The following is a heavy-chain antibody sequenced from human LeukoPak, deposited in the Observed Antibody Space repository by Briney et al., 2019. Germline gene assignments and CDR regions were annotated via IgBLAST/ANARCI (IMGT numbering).Heavy chain of an antibody. CDR2: ISYDGSNK. Sequence: GGSLRLSCAASGFTFSSYAMHWVRQAPGKGLEWVAVISYDGSNKYYADSVKGRFTISRDNSKNTLYLQMNSLRAEDTAVYYCARVGGYSYGYFAFDIWGHGQWSPSLQ. CDR1: GFTFSSYA. D-gene: IGHD5-18*01. CDR3: ARVGGYSYGYFAFDI. J-gene: IGHJ3*02. V-gene: IGHV3-30-3*01.